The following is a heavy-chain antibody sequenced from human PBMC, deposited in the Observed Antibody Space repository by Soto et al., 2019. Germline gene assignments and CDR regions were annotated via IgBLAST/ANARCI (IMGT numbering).Heavy chain of an antibody. CDR2: ISYGGGTT. D-gene: IGHD3-22*01. CDR1: EFTFSNYA. V-gene: IGHV3-23*01. Sequence: PGGSLRLSCAASEFTFSNYAMSWVRQAPGKGLEWVSAISYGGGTTYYADSVKGRFTISRDNSKNTLYLQMNSLRAEDTAVYYCARDPPDDSSGYYSLDNWGQGTLVTVSS. CDR3: ARDPPDDSSGYYSLDN. J-gene: IGHJ4*02.